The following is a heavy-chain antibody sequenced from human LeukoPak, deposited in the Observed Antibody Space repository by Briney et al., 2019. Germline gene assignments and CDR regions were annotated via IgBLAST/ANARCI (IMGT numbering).Heavy chain of an antibody. V-gene: IGHV4-39*07. CDR2: IYYSGST. D-gene: IGHD5-18*01. CDR1: GGSISSSSYY. J-gene: IGHJ4*02. CDR3: ARGGYSTWIQLWLLTFDY. Sequence: SETLSLTCTVSGGSISSSSYYWGWIRQPPGKGLEWIGSIYYSGSTYYNPSLKSRVTISVDTSKNQFSLKLSSVTAADTAVYYCARGGYSTWIQLWLLTFDYWGQGTLVTVSS.